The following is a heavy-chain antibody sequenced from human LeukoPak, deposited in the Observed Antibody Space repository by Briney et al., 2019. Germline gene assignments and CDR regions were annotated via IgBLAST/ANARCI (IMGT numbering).Heavy chain of an antibody. Sequence: PGGSLRLSCAASGFTVSNNYMTWVRQAPGKGLEWVSVIYIDGATYYADSVKGRFTISRDNAKNTLYLQMNSLRAEDTAVYYCARKGDAFDVWGQGTMVTVSS. CDR3: ARKGDAFDV. CDR2: IYIDGAT. J-gene: IGHJ3*01. CDR1: GFTVSNNY. V-gene: IGHV3-53*01.